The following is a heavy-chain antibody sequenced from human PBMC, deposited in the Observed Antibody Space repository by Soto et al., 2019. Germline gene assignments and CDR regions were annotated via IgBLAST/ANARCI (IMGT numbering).Heavy chain of an antibody. CDR1: GYTFTSYD. CDR2: MNPNSGNT. Sequence: GASVKVSCKASGYTFTSYDINWVRQATGQGLEWMGWMNPNSGNTGYAQKFQGRVTMTRNTSISTAYMELSSLRSEDTAVYYCARDLAAAGPRKAYGMDVWGQGTTVTVSS. CDR3: ARDLAAAGPRKAYGMDV. V-gene: IGHV1-8*01. J-gene: IGHJ6*02. D-gene: IGHD6-13*01.